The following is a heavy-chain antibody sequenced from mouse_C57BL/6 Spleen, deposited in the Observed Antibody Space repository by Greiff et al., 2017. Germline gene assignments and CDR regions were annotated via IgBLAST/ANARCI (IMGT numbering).Heavy chain of an antibody. Sequence: EVQLQQSGPELVKPGASVKISCKASGYTFTDYYMNWVKQSHGKSLEWIGDINPNNGGTSYNQKFKGKATLTVDKSSSTAYMELRSLTSEDSAVYYCARGGYSNSYYFDYWGQGTTLTVSS. V-gene: IGHV1-26*01. CDR2: INPNNGGT. CDR3: ARGGYSNSYYFDY. J-gene: IGHJ2*01. D-gene: IGHD2-5*01. CDR1: GYTFTDYY.